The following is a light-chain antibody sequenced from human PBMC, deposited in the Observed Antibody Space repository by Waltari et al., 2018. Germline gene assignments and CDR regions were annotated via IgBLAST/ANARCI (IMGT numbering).Light chain of an antibody. CDR2: EVT. CDR3: CSYTGSNTLV. J-gene: IGLJ2*01. CDR1: SSDVGYYNR. Sequence: QSALTQPPSVSGSPGPSVTISCTGTSSDVGYYNRVSWYQQPPGAAPKLMIYEVTNRPSGVPDRFSGSKSGNTASLTISGLQAEDEANYYCCSYTGSNTLVFGGGTKLTVL. V-gene: IGLV2-18*02.